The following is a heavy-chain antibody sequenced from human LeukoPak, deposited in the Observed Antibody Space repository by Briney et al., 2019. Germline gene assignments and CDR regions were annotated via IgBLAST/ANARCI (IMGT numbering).Heavy chain of an antibody. D-gene: IGHD5-12*01. Sequence: ASVNVSCKASGYTFNGYYMQWVRQPPAQGIEWMGRINTNSGRTDSAQKFQDRVTITTDTSINTAYKEQSSLPSDDTAVYYCARDRRGYSGYDMSWGQGTLVTVSS. CDR1: GYTFNGYY. CDR3: ARDRRGYSGYDMS. V-gene: IGHV1-2*06. CDR2: INTNSGRT. J-gene: IGHJ4*02.